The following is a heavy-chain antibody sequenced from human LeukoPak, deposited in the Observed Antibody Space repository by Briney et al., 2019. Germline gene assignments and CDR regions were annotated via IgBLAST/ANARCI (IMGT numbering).Heavy chain of an antibody. D-gene: IGHD2-2*01. J-gene: IGHJ3*02. Sequence: GGSLRLSCAASGFTFSSYNMSWVRQAPGKGLEWVSSISTSSSYRYYADSVKGRFTISRDNAKNSLYLQMNSLRAEDTAVYSCARDEGYVVPSYAFDIWGQGTMVTVSS. V-gene: IGHV3-21*01. CDR1: GFTFSSYN. CDR3: ARDEGYVVPSYAFDI. CDR2: ISTSSSYR.